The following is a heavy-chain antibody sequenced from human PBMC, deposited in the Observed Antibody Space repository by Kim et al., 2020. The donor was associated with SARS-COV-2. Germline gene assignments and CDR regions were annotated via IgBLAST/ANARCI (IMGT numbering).Heavy chain of an antibody. CDR1: GPFISDYA. CDR2: IYTSGST. CDR3: SRDGWLRYGFDS. Sequence: SETLSLTCTVSGPFISDYAWSWIRQSAGKGLEWIGRIYTSGSTNYNSSLKSRVTMSVDTSKKQFSLKLTSVTAADTAVYYCSRDGWLRYGFDSWGQGTLV. J-gene: IGHJ4*02. V-gene: IGHV4-4*07. D-gene: IGHD3-22*01.